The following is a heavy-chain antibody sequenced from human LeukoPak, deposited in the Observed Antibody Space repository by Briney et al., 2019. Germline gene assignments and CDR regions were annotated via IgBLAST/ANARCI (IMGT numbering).Heavy chain of an antibody. D-gene: IGHD5-18*01. CDR3: AREIRGYSCDY. CDR1: GYTFTDYY. Sequence: ASVKVSCKASGYTFTDYYTHWVRQAPGQGLEWMGWINPNSGGTNYAQRFQGRVTMTRDTSISTAYMEVSRLRSDDTAVYYCAREIRGYSCDYWGQGTLVTVSS. CDR2: INPNSGGT. J-gene: IGHJ4*02. V-gene: IGHV1-2*02.